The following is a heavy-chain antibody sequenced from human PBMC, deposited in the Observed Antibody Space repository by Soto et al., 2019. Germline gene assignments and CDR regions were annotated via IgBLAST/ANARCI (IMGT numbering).Heavy chain of an antibody. CDR1: GFTFSSYA. V-gene: IGHV3-23*01. CDR2: ISGSGGST. J-gene: IGHJ6*02. Sequence: EVQLLESGGGLVQPGGSLRLSCAASGFTFSSYAMSWVRQAPGKGLEWVSAISGSGGSTYYADSVKGRFTISRDNSKNTLYLQMNSLRAEDRAIYYCAKDEWAYSSSWYLYYYYGMGVWGQGTTVTVSS. CDR3: AKDEWAYSSSWYLYYYYGMGV. D-gene: IGHD6-13*01.